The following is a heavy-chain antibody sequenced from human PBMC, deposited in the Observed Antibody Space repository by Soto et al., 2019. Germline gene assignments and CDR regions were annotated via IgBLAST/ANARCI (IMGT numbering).Heavy chain of an antibody. CDR2: MYYTGNK. J-gene: IGHJ5*02. CDR3: ARRSSSSLGSLFDP. CDR1: GGSFSTYY. D-gene: IGHD6-6*01. V-gene: IGHV4-34*01. Sequence: PSETLSLTCAVYGGSFSTYYWDWIRQPPGKGLEWIGAMYYTGNKNYNPSLESRVTMSVDTSKNQFSLKLSSVTPTDTAVYYCARRSSSSLGSLFDPWGRGILVTVSS.